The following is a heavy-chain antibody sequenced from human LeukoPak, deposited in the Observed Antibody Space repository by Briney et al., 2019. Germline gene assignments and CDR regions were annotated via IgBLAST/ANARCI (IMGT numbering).Heavy chain of an antibody. CDR3: ARGLGSYSGGH. D-gene: IGHD1-26*01. CDR2: ISSTGTTI. J-gene: IGHJ4*02. CDR1: GFTVSSNY. V-gene: IGHV3-11*04. Sequence: GGSLRLSCAASGFTVSSNYMSWVRQAPGKGLEWVSYISSTGTTIYYADSVKGRFTISRDNAKNSLYLQMNSLRAEDTAVYYCARGLGSYSGGHWGQGNQVTVSS.